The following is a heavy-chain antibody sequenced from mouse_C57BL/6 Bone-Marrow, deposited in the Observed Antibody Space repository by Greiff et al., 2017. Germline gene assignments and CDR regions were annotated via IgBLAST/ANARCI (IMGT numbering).Heavy chain of an antibody. CDR1: GYTFTSYW. CDR2: IDPSDSET. D-gene: IGHD2-2*01. CDR3: ARCDGYDMAWFAY. Sequence: VQLQQPGAELVRPGSSVKLSCKASGYTFTSYWMHWVKQRPIQGLEWIGNIDPSDSETHYNQKFKDKATLTVDNSSSTAYMQLSSLTSEDSAVYYCARCDGYDMAWFAYWGQGTLVTVSA. J-gene: IGHJ3*01. V-gene: IGHV1-52*01.